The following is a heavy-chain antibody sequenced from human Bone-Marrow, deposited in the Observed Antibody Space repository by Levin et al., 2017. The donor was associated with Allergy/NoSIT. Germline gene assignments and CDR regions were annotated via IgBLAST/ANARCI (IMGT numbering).Heavy chain of an antibody. CDR3: ARLNTAMVNPPDFDY. CDR2: INHSGST. V-gene: IGHV4-34*01. D-gene: IGHD5-18*01. J-gene: IGHJ4*02. CDR1: GGSFSGYY. Sequence: SQTLSLTCAVYGGSFSGYYWSWIRQPPGKGLEWIGEINHSGSTNYNPSLKSRVTISVDTSKNQFSLKLSSVTAADTAVYYCARLNTAMVNPPDFDYWGQGTLVTVSS.